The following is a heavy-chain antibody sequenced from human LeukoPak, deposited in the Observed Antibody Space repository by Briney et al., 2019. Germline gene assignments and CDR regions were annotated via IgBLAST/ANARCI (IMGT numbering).Heavy chain of an antibody. CDR3: ARDPARITIFGVVIERPQNAFDI. Sequence: PSQTLSLTCTVSGGSISSGGYYWSWIRQHPGKGLEWIGYIYYSGSTYYNPSLKSRVTISVDTSKNQFSLKLSSVTAADTAVYYCARDPARITIFGVVIERPQNAFDIWGQGTMVTVSS. CDR1: GGSISSGGYY. V-gene: IGHV4-31*03. D-gene: IGHD3-3*01. J-gene: IGHJ3*02. CDR2: IYYSGST.